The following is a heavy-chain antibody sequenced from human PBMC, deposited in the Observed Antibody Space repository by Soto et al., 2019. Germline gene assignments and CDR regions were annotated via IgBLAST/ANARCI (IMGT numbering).Heavy chain of an antibody. J-gene: IGHJ6*02. Sequence: GGSLRLSCAASGFTFSYYYMSWIRQAPGKGLEWLSYISSSGSTIYYADSVKGRFTISRDNAKNSLYLQMNSLRADDTAVYFCARTERYYYYMDVWGQGTTVTVSS. CDR1: GFTFSYYY. CDR2: ISSSGSTI. CDR3: ARTERYYYYMDV. V-gene: IGHV3-11*01. D-gene: IGHD6-25*01.